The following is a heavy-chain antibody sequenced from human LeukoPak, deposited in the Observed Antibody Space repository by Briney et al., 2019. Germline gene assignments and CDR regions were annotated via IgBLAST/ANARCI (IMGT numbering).Heavy chain of an antibody. CDR2: ISWDGGST. Sequence: GGSLRLSCAASGFTFDDYAMHWVRQAPWKGLEWVSLISWDGGSTYYADSVKGRFTISRDNSKNSLYLQMNSLRAEDTALYYCAKGVGVGSGSGSDYWGQGTLVTVSS. V-gene: IGHV3-43D*03. CDR1: GFTFDDYA. J-gene: IGHJ4*02. D-gene: IGHD3-22*01. CDR3: AKGVGVGSGSGSDY.